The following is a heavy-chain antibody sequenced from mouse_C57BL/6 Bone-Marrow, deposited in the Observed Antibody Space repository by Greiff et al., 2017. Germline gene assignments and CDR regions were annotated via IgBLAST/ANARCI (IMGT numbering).Heavy chain of an antibody. D-gene: IGHD3-2*02. CDR2: IYPSDSET. J-gene: IGHJ4*01. Sequence: QVQLQQPGAELVRPGSSVKLSCKASGYTFTSYWMDWVKQRPGQGLEWIGNIYPSDSETHYNQKFKDKATLTVDKSSSTAYMQLSSLTSEDSAVYYCARKGRLPYAMDYWGQGTSVTVSS. CDR3: ARKGRLPYAMDY. V-gene: IGHV1-61*01. CDR1: GYTFTSYW.